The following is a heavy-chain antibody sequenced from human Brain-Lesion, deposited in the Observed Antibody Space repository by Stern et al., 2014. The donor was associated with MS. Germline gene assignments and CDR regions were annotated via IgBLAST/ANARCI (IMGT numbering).Heavy chain of an antibody. CDR2: GYYSGNT. V-gene: IGHV4-39*01. CDR3: ARHQLGYGYAYLRY. J-gene: IGHJ4*02. D-gene: IGHD5-18*01. CDR1: GDSLSSSTFY. Sequence: VQLVESGPGLVKPSDTLSLTCSVSGDSLSSSTFYWGWIRQPPGKGPEWIGSGYYSGNTYYHPSLKSRVTIPVDTSKNHFPLRLPSVTAADTAVYYCARHQLGYGYAYLRYWGQGTLVTVSS.